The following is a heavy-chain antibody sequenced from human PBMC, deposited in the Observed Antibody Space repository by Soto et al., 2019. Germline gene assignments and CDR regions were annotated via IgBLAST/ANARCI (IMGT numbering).Heavy chain of an antibody. J-gene: IGHJ4*02. CDR2: IYYSGST. Sequence: SETLSLTCTVSGGSISSYYWSWIRQPPGKGLEWIGYIYYSGSTNYNPSLKSRVTISVDTSKNQFSLMLSSVTAADTAVYYCARHPGTAMVFVLDYWGQGTLVTVSS. V-gene: IGHV4-59*08. CDR3: ARHPGTAMVFVLDY. D-gene: IGHD5-18*01. CDR1: GGSISSYY.